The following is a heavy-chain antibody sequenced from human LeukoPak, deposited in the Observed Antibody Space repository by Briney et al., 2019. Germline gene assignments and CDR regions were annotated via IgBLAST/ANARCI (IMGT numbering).Heavy chain of an antibody. J-gene: IGHJ5*02. D-gene: IGHD3-3*01. CDR2: ISAYNGNT. CDR3: ARDGSLVGFLEWSPNWFDP. Sequence: ASVKVSCKASGYTFTSYDINWVRQAPGQGLEWMGWISAYNGNTNYAQKLQGRVTMTTDTSTSTAYMELRSLRSDDTAVYYCARDGSLVGFLEWSPNWFDPWGQGTLVTVSS. CDR1: GYTFTSYD. V-gene: IGHV1-18*01.